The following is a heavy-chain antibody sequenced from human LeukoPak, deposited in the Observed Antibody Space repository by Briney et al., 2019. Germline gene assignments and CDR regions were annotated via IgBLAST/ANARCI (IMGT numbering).Heavy chain of an antibody. D-gene: IGHD4-11*01. Sequence: PGGSLRLSCSASGFTFSDYYMSWIRQAPGKGLEWVSYISSSGSTIYYADSVKGRFTISRDNAKTSLYLQMNSLRAEDTAVYYCGTYSINNAREFQYWGQGTLVTVPS. V-gene: IGHV3-11*04. CDR2: ISSSGSTI. CDR3: GTYSINNAREFQY. CDR1: GFTFSDYY. J-gene: IGHJ1*01.